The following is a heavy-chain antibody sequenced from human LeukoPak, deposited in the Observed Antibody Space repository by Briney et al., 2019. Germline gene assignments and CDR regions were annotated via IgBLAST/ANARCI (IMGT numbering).Heavy chain of an antibody. CDR3: ARQYYYYYYYMDV. J-gene: IGHJ6*03. V-gene: IGHV4-39*01. CDR2: FSYSGSTYTSST. Sequence: SETLSLTCNVSRGSITSNSYFWGWIRQSPGNGLEWIGSFSYSGSTYTSSTYYNPSLKSRVTISVDTSKNQFSLNLGSVAAADTAVYYCARQYYYYYYYMDVWGKGTTVTVSS. CDR1: RGSITSNSYF.